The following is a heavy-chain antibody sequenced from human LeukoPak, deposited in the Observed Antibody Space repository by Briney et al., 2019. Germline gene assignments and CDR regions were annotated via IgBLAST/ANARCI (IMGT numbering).Heavy chain of an antibody. CDR1: GGSISSGSYY. CDR3: AREEGRITMVRGVYRGDY. Sequence: PSENLSLTCTVSGGSISSGSYYWSWIRQPAGKGLEWIGRIYTSGSTNYNPSLKSRVTISVDTSKNQFSLKRSSVTAADTAVYYCAREEGRITMVRGVYRGDYWGQGTLVTVSS. D-gene: IGHD3-10*01. CDR2: IYTSGST. V-gene: IGHV4-61*02. J-gene: IGHJ4*02.